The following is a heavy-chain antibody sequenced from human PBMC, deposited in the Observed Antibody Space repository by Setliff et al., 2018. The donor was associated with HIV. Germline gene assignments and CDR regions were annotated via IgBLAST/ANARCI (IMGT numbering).Heavy chain of an antibody. CDR3: ARHPREEPERNYKFDS. Sequence: SETLSLTCTVSGSSISGYYWSWIRQSPGKGLEWIGYIHTNRGTKTNLSLKTRATVSLDTSKNQFFLRLTSVTATDPAIYYCARHPREEPERNYKFDSWGQGTLVTVSS. D-gene: IGHD1-7*01. J-gene: IGHJ4*02. V-gene: IGHV4-4*09. CDR2: IHTNRGT. CDR1: GSSISGYY.